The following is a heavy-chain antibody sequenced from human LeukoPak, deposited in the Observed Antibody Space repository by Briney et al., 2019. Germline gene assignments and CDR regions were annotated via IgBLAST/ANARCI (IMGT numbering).Heavy chain of an antibody. CDR1: GITFSRFG. D-gene: IGHD1-26*01. Sequence: SGRSLRLSCAASGITFSRFGMHWVRQAPGKRLVWVSRIHSDGSTTNYADSVKGRFTISRDNAKNTLYLQMNSLRAEDTAVYYCARDLSYSGIDYWGQGTLVTVSS. J-gene: IGHJ4*02. CDR3: ARDLSYSGIDY. CDR2: IHSDGSTT. V-gene: IGHV3-74*01.